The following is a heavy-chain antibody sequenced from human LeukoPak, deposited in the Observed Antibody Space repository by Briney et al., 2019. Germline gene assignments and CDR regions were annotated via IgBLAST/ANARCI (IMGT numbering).Heavy chain of an antibody. V-gene: IGHV3-15*01. J-gene: IGHJ4*02. CDR1: GFTFSDAW. CDR3: TTRRQDGW. CDR2: IKSKSDGGTI. D-gene: IGHD2-15*01. Sequence: GGSLRLSCGGSGFTFSDAWMSGVRQAPGKGPEWVGRIKSKSDGGTIDYAAPVKGRFTISRDDSRNTLYLQMNSLKTEDTAVYYCTTRRQDGWWGQGTLVTVS.